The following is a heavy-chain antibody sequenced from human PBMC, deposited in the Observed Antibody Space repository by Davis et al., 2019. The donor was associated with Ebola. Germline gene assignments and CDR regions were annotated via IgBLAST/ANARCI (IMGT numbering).Heavy chain of an antibody. Sequence: AASVKVSCKASGYTFTTYAMHWVRQAPGQRLEWMGWINGGNGNTKYSQKFQGRVTITRDTSASTAYMELSSLRSEDTAVYYCARGNLFSIGVVTAIPFDPWGQGILVTVSS. D-gene: IGHD2-21*02. CDR2: INGGNGNT. CDR3: ARGNLFSIGVVTAIPFDP. J-gene: IGHJ5*02. V-gene: IGHV1-3*01. CDR1: GYTFTTYA.